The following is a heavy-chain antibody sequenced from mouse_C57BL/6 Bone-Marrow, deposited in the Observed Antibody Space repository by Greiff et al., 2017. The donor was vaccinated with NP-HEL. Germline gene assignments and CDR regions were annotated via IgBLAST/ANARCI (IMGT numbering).Heavy chain of an antibody. CDR3: ARAPSYYDGSSLYAMDY. CDR2: IHPNSGSN. D-gene: IGHD1-1*01. Sequence: VQLQQSGAELVKPGASVKLSCKASGYNFTSYWMHWVKQRPGQGLEWIGMIHPNSGSNNYNEKFNSKATMTVDKSSRTAYMQLSILTSEDAAVYYCARAPSYYDGSSLYAMDYWGQGTSGTVSS. V-gene: IGHV1-64*01. J-gene: IGHJ4*01. CDR1: GYNFTSYW.